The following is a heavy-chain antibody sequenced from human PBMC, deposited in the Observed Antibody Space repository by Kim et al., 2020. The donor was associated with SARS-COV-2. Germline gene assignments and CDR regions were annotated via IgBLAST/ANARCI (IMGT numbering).Heavy chain of an antibody. CDR3: ARDFGSGYYFNHRLDV. D-gene: IGHD6-25*01. Sequence: VKARFTISRDNSKNTLYLQMNSLRAEDTAVYYCARDFGSGYYFNHRLDVWGQGTTVTVSS. V-gene: IGHV3-11*05. J-gene: IGHJ6*02.